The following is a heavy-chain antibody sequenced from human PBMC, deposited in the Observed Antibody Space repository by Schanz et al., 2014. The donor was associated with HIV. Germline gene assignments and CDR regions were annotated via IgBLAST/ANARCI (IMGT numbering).Heavy chain of an antibody. CDR2: IIPIFGIA. D-gene: IGHD3-9*01. V-gene: IGHV1-69*01. J-gene: IGHJ4*02. CDR3: ARGRKSLSGLGWFYFDY. Sequence: QVQLVQSGAEVKKPGASVKVSCKASGYTFTNYDINWVRQATGQGLEWMGVIIPIFGIANFAQKFQGRVTITADESTTTAYMELSSLRSEDTAVYYCARGRKSLSGLGWFYFDYWAQGTLVSVSS. CDR1: GYTFTNYD.